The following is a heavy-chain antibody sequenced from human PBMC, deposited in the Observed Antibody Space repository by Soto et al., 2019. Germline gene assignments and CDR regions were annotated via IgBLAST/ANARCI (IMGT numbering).Heavy chain of an antibody. CDR1: GFTFDDCS. Sequence: EVQLVESGGGLVQPGKSLRLSCVASGFTFDDCSMHWVRQAPGKGLEWVSGISWDSGTIGYADSVKGRFSISRDGAKNSLYLQMNSLRVEDAALYYCVQERYPTMASPLDHWGQGTLVTVSS. J-gene: IGHJ5*02. CDR3: VQERYPTMASPLDH. CDR2: ISWDSGTI. V-gene: IGHV3-9*01. D-gene: IGHD5-12*01.